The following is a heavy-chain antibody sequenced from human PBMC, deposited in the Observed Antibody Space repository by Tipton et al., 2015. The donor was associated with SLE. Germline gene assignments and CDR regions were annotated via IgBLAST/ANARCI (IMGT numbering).Heavy chain of an antibody. J-gene: IGHJ5*02. D-gene: IGHD6-13*01. CDR1: GFTFSDYG. CDR2: IRYDGSKN. V-gene: IGHV3-30*02. Sequence: SGFTFSDYGMHWVRQAPGKGLEWVTFIRYDGSKNYADSVRGRFTISRDNSKNSLYLQMNSLRAEDTAVYYCARVRIAAAGTGLDPWGQGTLVTVSS. CDR3: ARVRIAAAGTGLDP.